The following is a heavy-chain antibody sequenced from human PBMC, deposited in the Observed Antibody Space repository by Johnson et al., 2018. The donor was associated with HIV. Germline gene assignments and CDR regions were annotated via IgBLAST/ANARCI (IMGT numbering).Heavy chain of an antibody. J-gene: IGHJ3*02. V-gene: IGHV3-74*01. Sequence: VQLVESGGGLVQPGGSLRLSCVASGISFSSYWMHWVRQAPGKGLVWVSRIKSDGTSTNYADSVKGRFTISRDNAKDTLYLQLNSLTAEDTAVYYCASVGSSGFFSAFDIWGQGTMVTVSS. CDR2: IKSDGTST. CDR1: GISFSSYW. D-gene: IGHD6-19*01. CDR3: ASVGSSGFFSAFDI.